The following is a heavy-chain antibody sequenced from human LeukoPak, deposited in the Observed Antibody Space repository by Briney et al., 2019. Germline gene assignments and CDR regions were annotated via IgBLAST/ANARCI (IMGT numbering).Heavy chain of an antibody. Sequence: GGSLRLSCAASGFTFSSYWMSWVRQAPGKGLEWVANIKQDGSEKYYVDSVKGRFTISRDNAKNSLCLQMNSLRAEDTAVYYCARLIVLMVYAPHYYFDYWDQGTLVTVSS. CDR3: ARLIVLMVYAPHYYFDY. D-gene: IGHD2-8*01. V-gene: IGHV3-7*01. CDR2: IKQDGSEK. CDR1: GFTFSSYW. J-gene: IGHJ4*02.